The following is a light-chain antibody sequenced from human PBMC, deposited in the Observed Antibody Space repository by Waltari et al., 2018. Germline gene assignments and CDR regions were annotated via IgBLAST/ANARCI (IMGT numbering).Light chain of an antibody. CDR3: CSYAGSSTPVV. V-gene: IGLV2-23*02. CDR1: SSDVGDYNY. Sequence: QSALTQPASVSGSPGQSITISCTGTSSDVGDYNYVSWYQQHPGKAPKIIIYDVSKRPSGVSNRVSGSKSGNTASLTISGLQAEDEADYCCSYAGSSTPVVSGGGTKLTVL. J-gene: IGLJ2*01. CDR2: DVS.